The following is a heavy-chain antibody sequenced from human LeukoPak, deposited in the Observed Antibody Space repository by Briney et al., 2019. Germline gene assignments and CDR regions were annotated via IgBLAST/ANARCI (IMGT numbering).Heavy chain of an antibody. Sequence: GRSLRLSCAASGFTFSSFGMHWVRQVPGKGLEWLALISYNGGNRYYADSVKGQFTISRDNSKNTLYLQMNSLRAEDTAVYYCAKDQYYYDSSGYLFDYWGQGTLATVSS. V-gene: IGHV3-33*05. D-gene: IGHD3-22*01. CDR3: AKDQYYYDSSGYLFDY. CDR2: ISYNGGNR. J-gene: IGHJ4*02. CDR1: GFTFSSFG.